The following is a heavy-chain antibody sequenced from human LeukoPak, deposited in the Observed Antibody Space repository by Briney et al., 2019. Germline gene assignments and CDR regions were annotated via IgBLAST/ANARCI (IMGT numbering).Heavy chain of an antibody. J-gene: IGHJ4*02. CDR2: IYYSGST. Sequence: PSETLSLTCTVSGVSISSYYWSWIRQPPGKGLEWIGYIYYSGSTNYNPSLKSRVTISVDTSKNQFSLKLSSVTAADTAVYYCARGTAVAGVDYWGQGTLVTVSS. CDR3: ARGTAVAGVDY. CDR1: GVSISSYY. D-gene: IGHD6-19*01. V-gene: IGHV4-59*01.